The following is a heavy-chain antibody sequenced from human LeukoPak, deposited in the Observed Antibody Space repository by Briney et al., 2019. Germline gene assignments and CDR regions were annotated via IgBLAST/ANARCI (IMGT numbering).Heavy chain of an antibody. D-gene: IGHD6-13*01. Sequence: PGGSLRLSCAASGFTVSGNYMSWVRQAPGKGLEWVSVIYSGGSTYYADSVKGRFTISRDNSKNTLYLQMNSLRAEDTAVYYCAKETGSSWYYKRSYYYYYMDVWGKGTTVTISS. J-gene: IGHJ6*03. CDR1: GFTVSGNY. CDR3: AKETGSSWYYKRSYYYYYMDV. V-gene: IGHV3-53*05. CDR2: IYSGGST.